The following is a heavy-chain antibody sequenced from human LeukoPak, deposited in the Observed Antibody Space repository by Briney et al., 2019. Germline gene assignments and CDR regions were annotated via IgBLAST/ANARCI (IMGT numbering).Heavy chain of an antibody. Sequence: GGSLRLSCATSGFTFSNYWMHWVRQTPGKGLEWLSRINNDGSTTYYADSVKGRFTISRDNSKNTLYLQMNSLRAEDTAIYYCARDERLLSFLKWGQGTLVTVSS. CDR3: ARDERLLSFLK. CDR1: GFTFSNYW. D-gene: IGHD3-3*01. J-gene: IGHJ4*02. CDR2: INNDGSTT. V-gene: IGHV3-74*01.